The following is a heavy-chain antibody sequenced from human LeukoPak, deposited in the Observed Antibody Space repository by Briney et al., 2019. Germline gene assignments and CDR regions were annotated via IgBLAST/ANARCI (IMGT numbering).Heavy chain of an antibody. J-gene: IGHJ4*02. D-gene: IGHD3-22*01. CDR1: GGSISSCY. V-gene: IGHV4-59*01. Sequence: PSETLSLTCTVSGGSISSCYWSWIRQPPGKGLEWIGYIYYSGSTNYNPSLKSRVTISVDTSKNQFSLKLSSVTAADTAVYYCARLGYYYDSSGYYYGGYFDYWGQGTLVTVSS. CDR3: ARLGYYYDSSGYYYGGYFDY. CDR2: IYYSGST.